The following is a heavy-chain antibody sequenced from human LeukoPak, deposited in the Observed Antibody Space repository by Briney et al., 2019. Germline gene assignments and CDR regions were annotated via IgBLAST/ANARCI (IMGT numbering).Heavy chain of an antibody. CDR2: INHSGST. V-gene: IGHV4-34*01. CDR3: ARGRYSYLRGLYYFDY. CDR1: GGSFSGYY. J-gene: IGHJ4*02. Sequence: SETLSLTCAVYGGSFSGYYWSRIRQPPGKGLEWIGEINHSGSTNYNPSLKSRVTISVDTSKNQFSLKLSSVTAADTAVYYCARGRYSYLRGLYYFDYWGQGTLVTVSS. D-gene: IGHD5-18*01.